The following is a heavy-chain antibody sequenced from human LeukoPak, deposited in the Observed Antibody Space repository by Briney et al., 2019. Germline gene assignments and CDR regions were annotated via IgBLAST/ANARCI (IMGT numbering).Heavy chain of an antibody. Sequence: GASVKVSCKASGYTSTSYGISWVRQAPGQGLEWMGWISAYNGNTHYAQKVQGRVTMTTDTSTSTAYMELRSLTSDDTAVYYCAGYYYDSSGYGYWGQGTLVTVSS. J-gene: IGHJ4*02. CDR3: AGYYYDSSGYGY. V-gene: IGHV1-18*01. CDR1: GYTSTSYG. D-gene: IGHD3-22*01. CDR2: ISAYNGNT.